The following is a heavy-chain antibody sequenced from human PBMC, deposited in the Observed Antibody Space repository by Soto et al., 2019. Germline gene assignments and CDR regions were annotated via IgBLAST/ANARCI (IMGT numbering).Heavy chain of an antibody. CDR3: ARGRDGGAAN. Sequence: QVQLQQWGAGLLKPSETLSLTCAVYGGSFSGYYWSWIRQPPGKGLEWIGDINPSGSTNYTPSLTSRVTMSGDTPKTQFSLKLTSVTAADTAVYYCARGRDGGAANWGQGTLVTVSS. D-gene: IGHD4-17*01. V-gene: IGHV4-34*01. J-gene: IGHJ4*02. CDR1: GGSFSGYY. CDR2: INPSGST.